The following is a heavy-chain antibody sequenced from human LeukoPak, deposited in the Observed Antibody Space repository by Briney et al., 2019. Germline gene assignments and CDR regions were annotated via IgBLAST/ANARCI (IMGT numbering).Heavy chain of an antibody. J-gene: IGHJ4*02. CDR1: GYTFTSYG. V-gene: IGHV1-18*03. CDR3: ARTPKAPAAPLDWDFDY. CDR2: ISAYNGNT. D-gene: IGHD2-2*01. Sequence: ASVKVSCKASGYTFTSYGISWVRQAPGQGLEWMGWISAYNGNTNYAQKLQGRVTMTTDTSTSTAYMELRSLRSDDMAVYYCARTPKAPAAPLDWDFDYWGQGTLVTVSS.